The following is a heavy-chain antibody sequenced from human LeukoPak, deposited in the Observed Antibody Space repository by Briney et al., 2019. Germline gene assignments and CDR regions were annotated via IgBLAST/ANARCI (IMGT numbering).Heavy chain of an antibody. V-gene: IGHV3-7*01. J-gene: IGHJ4*02. Sequence: GGSLRLSCAASGFTFTSYWMSWARQAPGKGLEWVANIKQDGSETYYVDSVKGRFTISRDNAKNSLFLQMNSLRAEDTAVYYCAREAGTSDYWGQGTLVTVSS. D-gene: IGHD6-19*01. CDR3: AREAGTSDY. CDR2: IKQDGSET. CDR1: GFTFTSYW.